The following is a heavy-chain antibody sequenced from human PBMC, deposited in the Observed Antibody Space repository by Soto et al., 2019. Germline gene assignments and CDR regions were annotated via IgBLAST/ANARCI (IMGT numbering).Heavy chain of an antibody. CDR3: ARQFCGGDCLPPLN. CDR1: GGSISSGGYY. D-gene: IGHD2-21*02. J-gene: IGHJ4*02. CDR2: ISYSGTT. Sequence: QVQLQESGPGLVKPSETLSLTCTLSGGSISSGGYYWTWIRQHPGKGLEWIGYISYSGTTSYNPSLKSRLTISIDTQNQFSLKLSSVTAADTATYYWARQFCGGDCLPPLNLGQGTLVTVSS. V-gene: IGHV4-31*03.